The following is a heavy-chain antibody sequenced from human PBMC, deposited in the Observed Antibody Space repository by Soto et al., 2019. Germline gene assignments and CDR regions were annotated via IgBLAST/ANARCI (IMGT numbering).Heavy chain of an antibody. D-gene: IGHD3-22*01. CDR3: AKDAIDYYDSSGYHFDY. Sequence: GGSLRLSCAASGFTFSSHGMHGVRQAPGKGLEWVAVISYDGSNKYYADSVKGRFTISRDNSKNTLYLQMNSLRAEDTAVYYCAKDAIDYYDSSGYHFDYWGQGTLVTVSS. V-gene: IGHV3-30*18. CDR1: GFTFSSHG. J-gene: IGHJ4*02. CDR2: ISYDGSNK.